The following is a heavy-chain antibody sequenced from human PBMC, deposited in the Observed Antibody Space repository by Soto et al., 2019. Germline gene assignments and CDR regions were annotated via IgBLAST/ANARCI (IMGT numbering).Heavy chain of an antibody. V-gene: IGHV4-34*01. J-gene: IGHJ6*02. CDR2: INHSGST. CDR1: GGSFSGYY. Sequence: SETLSLTCAVYGGSFSGYYWSWIRQPPGKGLEWIGEINHSGSTNYNPSLKSRVTISVDTSKNQFSLKLGSVTAADTAVYYCARGVGGARLDGPNLRFLYYYGMDVWGQGTRVTVSS. D-gene: IGHD3-3*01. CDR3: ARGVGGARLDGPNLRFLYYYGMDV.